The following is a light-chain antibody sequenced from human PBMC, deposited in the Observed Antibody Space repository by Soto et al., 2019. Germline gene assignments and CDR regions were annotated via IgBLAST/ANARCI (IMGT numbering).Light chain of an antibody. CDR2: DAS. Sequence: DIEMTQSPSTLSASVGDRVTITCRASQTIRRWWAWYQQRPGKAPKVLIYDASTLESGVPARFSGSGSETDCPLTLSSPQPEDSATYECQHYKSDPWTFGQGTKVEIK. CDR3: QHYKSDPWT. J-gene: IGKJ1*01. CDR1: QTIRRW. V-gene: IGKV1-5*01.